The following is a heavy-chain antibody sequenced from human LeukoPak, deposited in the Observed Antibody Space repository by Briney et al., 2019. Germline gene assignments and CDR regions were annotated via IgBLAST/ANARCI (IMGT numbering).Heavy chain of an antibody. J-gene: IGHJ4*02. D-gene: IGHD4-17*01. CDR2: IYSSGST. V-gene: IGHV4-61*02. Sequence: SETLSLTCTVSGGSISSGSYYWSWIRQPAGQALEWIGRIYSSGSTNYNPSLKSRVTISVDTSKNQFSLKVNSVTAADTAVYYCARARDDSADSYSDYWGQGTLVTVSS. CDR1: GGSISSGSYY. CDR3: ARARDDSADSYSDY.